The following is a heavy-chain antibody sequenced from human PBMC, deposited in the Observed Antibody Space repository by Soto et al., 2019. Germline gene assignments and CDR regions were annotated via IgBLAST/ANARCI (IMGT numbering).Heavy chain of an antibody. J-gene: IGHJ4*02. D-gene: IGHD5-12*01. CDR2: ISNSGGSP. CDR3: AKGGGYDCFDY. V-gene: IGHV3-23*01. CDR1: GFGVSNNY. Sequence: PGGSLRLSCAASGFGVSNNYMSWVRQAPGKGLEWVSVISNSGGSPYYADSVKGRFTISRDNSKNTLYLQMNSLRAEDTAVYYCAKGGGYDCFDYWGQGTLVTVSS.